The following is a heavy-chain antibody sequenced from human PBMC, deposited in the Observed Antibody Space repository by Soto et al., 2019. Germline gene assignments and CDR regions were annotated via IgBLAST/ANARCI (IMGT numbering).Heavy chain of an antibody. Sequence: GGSLRLSCAASGFSFGSYALSCVRQAPGKGLEWFSTISGSDGKTFYADSVKGRFSISRDTSQNTLYLQMNSPRADDTAIYYCARWSYLDYWGQGTRVTVSS. D-gene: IGHD3-3*01. CDR3: ARWSYLDY. J-gene: IGHJ4*02. V-gene: IGHV3-23*01. CDR2: ISGSDGKT. CDR1: GFSFGSYA.